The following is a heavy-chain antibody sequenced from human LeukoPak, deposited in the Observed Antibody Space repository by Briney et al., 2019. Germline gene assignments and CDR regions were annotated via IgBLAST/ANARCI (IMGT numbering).Heavy chain of an antibody. CDR2: IVVGSGKT. V-gene: IGHV1-58*02. CDR1: GFTFSNSG. J-gene: IGHJ5*02. Sequence: SVKVSCKTSGFTFSNSGMQWVRQARGQRLEWIGWIVVGSGKTEYAQKFQERVTITTDVSTSTAYMELRSLRSEDTAVYYCAAGGSWFDPWGQGTLVTVSS. CDR3: AAGGSWFDP.